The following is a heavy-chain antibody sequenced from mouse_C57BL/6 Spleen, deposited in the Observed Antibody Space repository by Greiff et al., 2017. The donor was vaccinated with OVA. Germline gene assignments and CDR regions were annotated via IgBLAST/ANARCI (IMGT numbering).Heavy chain of an antibody. CDR2: ISSGSSTI. Sequence: EVQLVESGGGLVKPGGSLKLSCAASGFTFSDYGMHWVRQAPEKGLEWVAYISSGSSTIYYADTVKGRVTISRDKAKNTLFLQMTSLRSEDTAMYYCAGGSYWAYWGQGTLVTVSA. D-gene: IGHD2-10*01. CDR1: GFTFSDYG. V-gene: IGHV5-17*01. J-gene: IGHJ3*01. CDR3: AGGSYWAY.